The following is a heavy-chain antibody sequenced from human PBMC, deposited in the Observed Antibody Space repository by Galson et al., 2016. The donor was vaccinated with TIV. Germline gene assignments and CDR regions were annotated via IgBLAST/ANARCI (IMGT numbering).Heavy chain of an antibody. CDR3: VRGSLDL. Sequence: SLRLSCAVSGFSFSDYYMIWVRQAPGKGLQWVSYISSTGILTNYADSVKGRFTVSRDNVKGSLILQMNSLRAEDTALYYCVRGSLDLWGQGTFVTVSS. CDR2: ISSTGILT. J-gene: IGHJ5*02. V-gene: IGHV3-11*05. CDR1: GFSFSDYY.